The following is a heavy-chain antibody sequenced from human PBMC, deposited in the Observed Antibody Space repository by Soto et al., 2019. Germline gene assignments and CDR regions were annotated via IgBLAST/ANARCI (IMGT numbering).Heavy chain of an antibody. Sequence: PSETLSLTCTVSGGSVSSGSYYWSWIRQPPGKGLEWIGYIYYSGSTNYNPSLKSRVTISVDTSKNQFSLKLSSVTAADTAVYYCARDGGCISTSCYDGVWFDPWGQGTLVTVSS. CDR1: GGSVSSGSYY. J-gene: IGHJ5*02. CDR3: ARDGGCISTSCYDGVWFDP. V-gene: IGHV4-61*01. CDR2: IYYSGST. D-gene: IGHD2-2*01.